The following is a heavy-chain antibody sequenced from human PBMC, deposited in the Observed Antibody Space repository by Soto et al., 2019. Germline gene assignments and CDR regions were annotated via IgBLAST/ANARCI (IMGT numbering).Heavy chain of an antibody. CDR3: ASRSGGSCSPIFDY. V-gene: IGHV4-59*08. CDR1: GGSISSYY. J-gene: IGHJ4*02. CDR2: LYYSGST. Sequence: QVQLQESGPGLVKPSETLSLTCTVSGGSISSYYWSWIRQPPGKGLEWIGDLYYSGSTNDNPSLTTRLTLSVAPSKSQSSLKPGSVAAAGTAVYYCASRSGGSCSPIFDYWGQGTLVTVSS. D-gene: IGHD1-26*01.